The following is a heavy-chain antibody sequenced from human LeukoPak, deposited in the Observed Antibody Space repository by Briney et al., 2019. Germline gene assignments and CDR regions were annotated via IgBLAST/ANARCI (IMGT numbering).Heavy chain of an antibody. V-gene: IGHV3-13*01. CDR1: AFTFSIYD. Sequence: GGSLRLSCVASAFTFSIYDMHWVRQATGKGLEWVSAITPTGGTYYVDSVKGRFTISRENAKNSLFLQMNSLGAEDTAVYYCARAARYDSLTGPRSNRAFDVCGPGTMVTVSS. CDR2: ITPTGGT. J-gene: IGHJ3*01. CDR3: ARAARYDSLTGPRSNRAFDV. D-gene: IGHD3-9*01.